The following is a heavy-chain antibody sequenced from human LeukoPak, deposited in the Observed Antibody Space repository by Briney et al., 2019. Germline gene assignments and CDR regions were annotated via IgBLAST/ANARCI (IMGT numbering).Heavy chain of an antibody. D-gene: IGHD3-3*01. CDR2: ISSSSSYI. CDR1: GFIFSSYG. Sequence: GGSLRLSCAASGFIFSSYGMNWVRQAPGKGLEWVSSISSSSSYIYYADSVKGRFTISRDNAKNSLYLQMNSLRAEDTAVYYCARDRAYYDFWSGQPDDAFDIWGQGTMVTVSS. CDR3: ARDRAYYDFWSGQPDDAFDI. V-gene: IGHV3-21*01. J-gene: IGHJ3*02.